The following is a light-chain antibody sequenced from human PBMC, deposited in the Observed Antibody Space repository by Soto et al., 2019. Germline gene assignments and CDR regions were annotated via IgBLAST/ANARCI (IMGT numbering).Light chain of an antibody. J-gene: IGKJ5*01. CDR3: QQRSSWIT. Sequence: EIVLSQSPATLSLSPGERATLSCRASQSVRSFLTWYQQRPGQAPRLLIYDASKRASGIPARFSGSGSGTDFNLTISSLDPEDFAVYYCQQRSSWITFGQGTRLE. CDR2: DAS. CDR1: QSVRSF. V-gene: IGKV3-11*01.